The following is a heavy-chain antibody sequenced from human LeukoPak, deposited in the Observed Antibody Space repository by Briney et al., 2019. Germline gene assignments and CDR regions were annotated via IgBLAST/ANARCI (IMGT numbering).Heavy chain of an antibody. CDR2: IKEDGSEK. V-gene: IGHV3-7*01. CDR3: VRDWYSDFLTALDY. Sequence: GSPRLPCAASGFTFSTYWMNWVRQAPGGGVGWVANIKEDGSEKYYVDSVKGRFTISRDNAKSSLFLQMNSLRAEDTAVYYCVRDWYSDFLTALDYWGQGTLVTVSS. D-gene: IGHD3-9*01. J-gene: IGHJ4*02. CDR1: GFTFSTYW.